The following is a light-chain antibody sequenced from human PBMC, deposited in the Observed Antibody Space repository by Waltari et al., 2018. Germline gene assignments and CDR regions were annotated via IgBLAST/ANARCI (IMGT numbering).Light chain of an antibody. CDR2: RAS. CDR1: QSVGSSS. J-gene: IGKJ1*01. CDR3: QQHGTLPAT. V-gene: IGKV3-20*01. Sequence: EIVLTQSPGTASLSPGERVTLSCRAGQSVGSSSLAWYQQKPGQAPRLVIYRASRRATGIPDRFSGSGSGTDFSLTISRLEPEDFAVYYCQQHGTLPATFGQGT.